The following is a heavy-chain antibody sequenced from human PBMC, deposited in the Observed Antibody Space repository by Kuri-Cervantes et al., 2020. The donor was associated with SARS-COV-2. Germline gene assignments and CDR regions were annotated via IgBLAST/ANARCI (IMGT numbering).Heavy chain of an antibody. Sequence: SGPTLVKPTETLTLTCTVSGFSLSNARMGVSWIRQPPGKGLEWIGEINHSGSTNYNPSLKSRVTISVDTSKNQFSLKLSSVTAADTAVYYCTRPGGFLDVWGKGTTVTVSS. CDR2: INHSGST. V-gene: IGHV4-4*02. J-gene: IGHJ6*04. D-gene: IGHD4-23*01. CDR1: GFSLSNARMG. CDR3: TRPGGFLDV.